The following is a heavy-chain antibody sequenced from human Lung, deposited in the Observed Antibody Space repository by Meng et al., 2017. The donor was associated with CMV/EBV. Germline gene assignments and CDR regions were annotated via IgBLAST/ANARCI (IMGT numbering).Heavy chain of an antibody. CDR2: IWYDGGNK. Sequence: GESLKISCVASGFTLVRYHMHWVRQAPGKGLEWVAFIWYDGGNKFYADPVKGRFTISRDNSKNTLYLQMNNVGADDAAIYFCARPRYDTSHYPVYYYYGMDVWGLGTXVTVSS. J-gene: IGHJ6*02. D-gene: IGHD3-22*01. V-gene: IGHV3-33*01. CDR3: ARPRYDTSHYPVYYYYGMDV. CDR1: GFTLVRYH.